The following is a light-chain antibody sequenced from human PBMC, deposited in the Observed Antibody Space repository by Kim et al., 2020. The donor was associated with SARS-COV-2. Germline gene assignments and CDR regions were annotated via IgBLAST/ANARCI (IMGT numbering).Light chain of an antibody. CDR3: QQRSNWPT. J-gene: IGKJ4*01. V-gene: IGKV3-11*01. CDR2: DAS. CDR1: QSVTRH. Sequence: EIVLTQSPATLSLSPGDRATLSCRASQSVTRHLAWYQHKPGQAPRLLIYDASHRATGIPARFSGSGSGTDFTLTISSLEPEDFAVYYCQQRSNWPTFGGGTKVEIK.